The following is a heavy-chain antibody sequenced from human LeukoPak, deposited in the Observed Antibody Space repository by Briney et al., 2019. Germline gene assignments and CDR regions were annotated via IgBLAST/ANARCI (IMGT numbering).Heavy chain of an antibody. J-gene: IGHJ4*02. CDR3: ARDEGYSSGWHDNLDY. CDR1: GFTFSSYA. CDR2: ISYDGSNK. V-gene: IGHV3-30-3*01. Sequence: GGSLRLSCAASGFTFSSYAMHWVRQAPGKGLEWVAVISYDGSNKYYADSVKGRFTISRDNSKNTLYLQMNSLRAEDTAVYYCARDEGYSSGWHDNLDYWGQGTLVTVSS. D-gene: IGHD6-19*01.